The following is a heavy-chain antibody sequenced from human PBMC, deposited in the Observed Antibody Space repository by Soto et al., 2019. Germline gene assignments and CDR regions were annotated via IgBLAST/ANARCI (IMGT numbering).Heavy chain of an antibody. CDR2: ISYDGSNR. J-gene: IGHJ4*02. CDR1: GFTFSNYA. D-gene: IGHD1-26*01. V-gene: IGHV3-30*18. Sequence: GSLRLSCAVSGFTFSNYAMHWVRQAPGKGLEWVAVISYDGSNRYYADSVKGRFTISRDNSKTTLYLQMNSLRTGDTAVYYCAKGLDSGTFGDYWGQGTLVTVSS. CDR3: AKGLDSGTFGDY.